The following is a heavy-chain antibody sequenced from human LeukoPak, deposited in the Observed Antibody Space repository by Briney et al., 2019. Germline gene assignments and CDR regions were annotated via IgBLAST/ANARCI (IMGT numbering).Heavy chain of an antibody. J-gene: IGHJ4*02. D-gene: IGHD2-2*01. Sequence: ASVKVSCKASGYTFTDYYMHWVRQAPGQGLEWMGWISAYNGNTNYAQKLQGRVTMTTDTSTSTAYMELRSLRSDDTAVYYCARADIVVVPAADFDYWGQGTLVTVSS. CDR1: GYTFTDYY. CDR2: ISAYNGNT. V-gene: IGHV1-18*04. CDR3: ARADIVVVPAADFDY.